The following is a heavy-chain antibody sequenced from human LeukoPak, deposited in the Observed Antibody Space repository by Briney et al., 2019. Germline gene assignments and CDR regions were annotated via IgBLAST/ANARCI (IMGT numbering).Heavy chain of an antibody. CDR1: GFTFSSYE. CDR2: ISSSGSTI. CDR3: AGNIVVAPGVDY. V-gene: IGHV3-48*03. D-gene: IGHD3-22*01. J-gene: IGHJ4*02. Sequence: GGSLRLSCAASGFTFSSYEMNWVRQAPGKGLEGVSYISSSGSTIYYADSVKGRFTISRDNAKNSLYLQMNSLRAEDTAVYYCAGNIVVAPGVDYWGQGTLVTVSS.